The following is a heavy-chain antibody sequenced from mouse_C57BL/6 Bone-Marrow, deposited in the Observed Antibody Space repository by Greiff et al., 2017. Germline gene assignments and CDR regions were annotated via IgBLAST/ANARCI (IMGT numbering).Heavy chain of an antibody. J-gene: IGHJ4*01. CDR1: GYTFTDYN. V-gene: IGHV1-22*01. D-gene: IGHD2-5*01. CDR2: INPNNGGT. Sequence: VQLQQSGPELVKPGASVKMSCKASGYTFTDYNMHWVKQSHGKSLEWIGYINPNNGGTSYNQKFKGKATLTVNKSSSTAYMELRSLTSEDSAVYYCARSYYSNYWAMDYWGQGTSVTVSS. CDR3: ARSYYSNYWAMDY.